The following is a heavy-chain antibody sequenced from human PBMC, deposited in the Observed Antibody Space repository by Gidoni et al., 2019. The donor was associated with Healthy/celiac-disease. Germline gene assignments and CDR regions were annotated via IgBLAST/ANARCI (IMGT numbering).Heavy chain of an antibody. Sequence: CTVSGGSISSGSYYWSWIRQPAGKGLEWIGRIYTSGSTNYNPSLKSRVTMSVDTSKNQFSLKLSSVTAADTAVYYCARDGGYSYGGGIDYWGQGTLVTVSS. V-gene: IGHV4-61*02. CDR2: IYTSGST. CDR1: GGSISSGSYY. D-gene: IGHD5-18*01. CDR3: ARDGGYSYGGGIDY. J-gene: IGHJ4*02.